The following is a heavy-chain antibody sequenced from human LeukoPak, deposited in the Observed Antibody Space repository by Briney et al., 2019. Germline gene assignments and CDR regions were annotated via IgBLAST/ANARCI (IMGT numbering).Heavy chain of an antibody. V-gene: IGHV1-3*01. CDR3: AIPRAPVGQQLVRNWFGFDP. D-gene: IGHD6-13*01. Sequence: ASVKVSCKASGYTFTSYAMHWVRQAPGQRLEWMGWINAGNGNTKYSQKFQGRVTITRDTSASTAYMELSSLRSEDTAVYYCAIPRAPVGQQLVRNWFGFDPWGQGTLVTVSS. CDR1: GYTFTSYA. CDR2: INAGNGNT. J-gene: IGHJ5*02.